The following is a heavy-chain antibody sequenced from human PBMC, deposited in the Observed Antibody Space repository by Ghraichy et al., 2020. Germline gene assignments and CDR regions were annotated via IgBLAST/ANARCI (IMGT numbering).Heavy chain of an antibody. Sequence: GESLNISCSASGFTFRSYSMFWVRQAPGKGLEYVSAVSSTGISTYYTDSVRGRFTISRDNSKNTLYLQMSSLRPEDTAVYYCVKDRANGFDTWGPGTLVTVSS. J-gene: IGHJ5*02. V-gene: IGHV3-64D*06. CDR1: GFTFRSYS. D-gene: IGHD3-10*01. CDR2: VSSTGIST. CDR3: VKDRANGFDT.